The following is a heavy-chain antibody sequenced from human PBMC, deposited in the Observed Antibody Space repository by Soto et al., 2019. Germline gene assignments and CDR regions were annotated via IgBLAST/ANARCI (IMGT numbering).Heavy chain of an antibody. V-gene: IGHV4-31*03. CDR1: GGSISSNDFY. Sequence: QVQLQESGPGLVKPSQTLSLTCIVSGGSISSNDFYWSWIRQHPGKGLEWIGYIYYSGNTYYNPSLQSRVTILVDTSKNQFSLKVSSVTAGDTAVYYCAKLSGSWQTWFDHWGQGTLVTVSS. D-gene: IGHD6-13*01. CDR3: AKLSGSWQTWFDH. J-gene: IGHJ5*02. CDR2: IYYSGNT.